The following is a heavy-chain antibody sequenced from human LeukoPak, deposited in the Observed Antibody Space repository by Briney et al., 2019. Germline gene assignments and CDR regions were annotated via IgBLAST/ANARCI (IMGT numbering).Heavy chain of an antibody. CDR1: GFIVSSNY. CDR3: SRAATLAGSFDF. V-gene: IGHV3-53*01. J-gene: IGHJ4*01. CDR2: IYSGGST. D-gene: IGHD6-13*01. Sequence: GGSLRLSCAASGFIVSSNYMSWVRQAPGKGLEWVSTIYSGGSTYYADSVKGRFTISRDNSQNTLYLQMNSLRAEDTALYYCSRAATLAGSFDFWGQGTLVTVSA.